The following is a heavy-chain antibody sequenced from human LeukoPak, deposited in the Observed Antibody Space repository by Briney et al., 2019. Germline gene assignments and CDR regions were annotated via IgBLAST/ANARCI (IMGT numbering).Heavy chain of an antibody. CDR2: ISYDGSNK. CDR3: ARDWEKYTIGLTCDY. V-gene: IGHV3-30-3*01. CDR1: GFTFSSYA. Sequence: PGRSLRLSCAASGFTFSSYAMHWVRQAPGKGLEWVAVISYDGSNKYYADSVKGRFTISRDNSKNTLYLQMNSLRAEDTAVYYCARDWEKYTIGLTCDYWGQGTLVTVSS. D-gene: IGHD3-16*01. J-gene: IGHJ4*02.